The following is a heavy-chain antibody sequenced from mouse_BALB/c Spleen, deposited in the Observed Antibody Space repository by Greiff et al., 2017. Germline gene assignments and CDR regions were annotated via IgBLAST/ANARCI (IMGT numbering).Heavy chain of an antibody. D-gene: IGHD2-1*01. Sequence: VQLQQSGPELVKPGASVKISCKTSGYTFTSYVMHWVKQKPGQGLEWIGYINPYNDGTKYNEKFKGKATLTSDKSSSTAYMELSSLTSEDSAVYYCARGSGNYYFDYWGQGTTLTVSS. CDR2: INPYNDGT. J-gene: IGHJ2*01. CDR1: GYTFTSYV. V-gene: IGHV1-14*01. CDR3: ARGSGNYYFDY.